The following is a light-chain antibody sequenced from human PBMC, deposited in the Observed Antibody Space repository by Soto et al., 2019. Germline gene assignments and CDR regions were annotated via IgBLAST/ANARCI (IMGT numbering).Light chain of an antibody. CDR1: ALPKQY. CDR2: KDN. J-gene: IGLJ1*01. CDR3: QSSDRSGRYPYV. V-gene: IGLV3-25*02. Sequence: SYELTQPPSVTVSPGRTARITCPGDALPKQYAYWYQQKPGQAPVVVIYKDNERPSGIPERFSGSTSGTTVTLTISGVQAEDEADYFCQSSDRSGRYPYVFGTGTKVTVL.